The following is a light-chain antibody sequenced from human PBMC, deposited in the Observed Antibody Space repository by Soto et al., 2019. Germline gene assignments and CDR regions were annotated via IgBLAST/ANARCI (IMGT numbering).Light chain of an antibody. J-gene: IGKJ1*01. CDR2: AAS. V-gene: IGKV1-39*01. CDR3: QQSYSTTGT. CDR1: QGISTY. Sequence: DIQMTQSPSSLSASVGDRVTITCRASQGISTYLNCYQQKPGKAPKLLIYAASSLQSGVPSRFSGSGSETDFTLTISSLQPEDFATYPCQQSYSTTGTFGQGTKVDIK.